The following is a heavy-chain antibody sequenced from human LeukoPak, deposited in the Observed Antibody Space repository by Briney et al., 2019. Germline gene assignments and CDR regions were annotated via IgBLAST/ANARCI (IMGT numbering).Heavy chain of an antibody. CDR2: IYYSGST. D-gene: IGHD5-18*01. Sequence: PSETLSLTCTVSGGSISGYYWSWIRQPPGKGLEWTGYIYYSGSTNYNPSLKSRVTISVDTSKYQFSLKLSSVTAADTAVYYCARSRGYSYGTTFLDYWGQGTLVTVSS. CDR3: ARSRGYSYGTTFLDY. CDR1: GGSISGYY. J-gene: IGHJ4*02. V-gene: IGHV4-59*08.